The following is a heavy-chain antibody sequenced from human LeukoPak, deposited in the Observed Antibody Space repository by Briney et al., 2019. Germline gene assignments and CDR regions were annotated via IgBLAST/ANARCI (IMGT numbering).Heavy chain of an antibody. D-gene: IGHD6-19*01. CDR1: GFTFSSNA. CDR3: ARPVYSGRGWYSQFFHH. CDR2: ISSDGSKK. J-gene: IGHJ1*01. V-gene: IGHV3-30*04. Sequence: GGSLRLSCAASGFTFSSNALHWVRQAPGKGPEWVGVISSDGSKKFYADSVKGRFTISRDNSKNTLYLQMDSLRGDDTGVYYCARPVYSGRGWYSQFFHHWGQGTLVTVSS.